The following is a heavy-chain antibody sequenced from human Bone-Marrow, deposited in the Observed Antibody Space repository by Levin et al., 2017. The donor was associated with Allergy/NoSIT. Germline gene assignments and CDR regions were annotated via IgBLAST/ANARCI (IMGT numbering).Heavy chain of an antibody. Sequence: PTGGSLRLSCAASGFIFGSYAMSWVRQVPGKGLEWVSGISGSGANTYYADSVKGRFTISRDISKNTLYLQMNSLRAEDTAVYYCAKDPYCSNGSCYSDYWGQGTLVTVSS. D-gene: IGHD2-15*01. CDR3: AKDPYCSNGSCYSDY. CDR1: GFIFGSYA. V-gene: IGHV3-23*01. J-gene: IGHJ4*02. CDR2: ISGSGANT.